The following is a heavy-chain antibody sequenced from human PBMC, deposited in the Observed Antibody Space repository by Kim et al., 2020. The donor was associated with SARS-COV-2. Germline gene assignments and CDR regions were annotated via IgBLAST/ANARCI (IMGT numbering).Heavy chain of an antibody. Sequence: QKFQGRVTITADKSTSTAYMELSSLRSEDTAVYYCARRATMVRGVSAFDIWGQGTMVTVSS. J-gene: IGHJ3*02. CDR3: ARRATMVRGVSAFDI. D-gene: IGHD3-10*01. V-gene: IGHV1-69*02.